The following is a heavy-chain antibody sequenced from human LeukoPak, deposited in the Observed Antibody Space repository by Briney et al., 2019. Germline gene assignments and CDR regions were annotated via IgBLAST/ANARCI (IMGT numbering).Heavy chain of an antibody. CDR3: AVPTRLHYYYGMDV. CDR1: GGTFSSYA. J-gene: IGHJ6*02. CDR2: IIPIFGTA. Sequence: ASVKVSCKASGGTFSSYAISWVRQAPGQGLEWMGGIIPIFGTANYAQKFQGRVTITADESTSTAYMELSSLRSEDTAVYYCAVPTRLHYYYGMDVWGQGTTVTVSS. V-gene: IGHV1-69*13. D-gene: IGHD2-15*01.